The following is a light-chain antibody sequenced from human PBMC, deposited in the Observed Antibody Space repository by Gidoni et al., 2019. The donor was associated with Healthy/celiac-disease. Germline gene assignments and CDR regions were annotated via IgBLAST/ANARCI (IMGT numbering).Light chain of an antibody. CDR1: QSVSSN. CDR3: QQYNNWPPIT. CDR2: GAS. Sequence: EIVMTQSPAPLSVSPGERATISCRASQSVSSNVAWYQQKPGQAPRLLIYGASTRATGIPARFSGRGSGTEFTLTISSLQSEDFAVYYCQQYNNWPPITFGQGTRLEIK. V-gene: IGKV3-15*01. J-gene: IGKJ5*01.